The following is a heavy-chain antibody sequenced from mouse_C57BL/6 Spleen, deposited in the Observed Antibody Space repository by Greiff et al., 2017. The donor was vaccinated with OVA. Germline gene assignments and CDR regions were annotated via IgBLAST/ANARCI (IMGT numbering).Heavy chain of an antibody. CDR2: IYPGSGST. CDR3: ARDYYYGSSYWYFDV. V-gene: IGHV1-55*01. Sequence: VQLQQSGAELVKPGASVKMSCKASGYTFTSYWITWVKQRPGQGLAWIGDIYPGSGSTNYNEKFKSKATLTVDTSSSTAYMQLSSLTSEDSAVYYCARDYYYGSSYWYFDVWGTGTTVTVSS. CDR1: GYTFTSYW. J-gene: IGHJ1*03. D-gene: IGHD1-1*01.